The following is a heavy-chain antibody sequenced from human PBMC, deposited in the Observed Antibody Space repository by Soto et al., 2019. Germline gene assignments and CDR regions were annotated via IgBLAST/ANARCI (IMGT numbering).Heavy chain of an antibody. J-gene: IGHJ6*02. D-gene: IGHD3-3*01. CDR1: GFTFSSYG. V-gene: IGHV3-33*01. CDR2: IWYDGSNK. Sequence: PGGSLRLSCAASGFTFSSYGMHWVRQAPGKGLEWVAVIWYDGSNKYYADSVKGRFTISRGNSKNTLYLQMNSLRAEDTAVYYCARDKGPGETIFGVVSLYGMDVWGQGTTVTVSS. CDR3: ARDKGPGETIFGVVSLYGMDV.